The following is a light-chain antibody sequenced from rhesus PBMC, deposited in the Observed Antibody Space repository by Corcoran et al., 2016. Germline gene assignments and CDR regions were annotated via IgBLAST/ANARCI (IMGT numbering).Light chain of an antibody. J-gene: IGKJ4*01. V-gene: IGKV1-25*01. CDR2: AAS. CDR3: QQHNRYPLT. CDR1: QGISRY. Sequence: DIQMTQSPSSLSASVGDRVTITCRASQGISRYLAWYQQKPGKAPKFLINAASNLQSGVPSRFSGSGSVTDFTLTISSLQLEDFATYYCQQHNRYPLTFGGGTKVELK.